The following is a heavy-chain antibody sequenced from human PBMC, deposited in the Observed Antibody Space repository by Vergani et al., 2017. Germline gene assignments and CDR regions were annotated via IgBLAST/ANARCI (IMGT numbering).Heavy chain of an antibody. J-gene: IGHJ4*02. D-gene: IGHD3-22*01. CDR3: ARLYGRDSSVSKYFDY. CDR2: IHPADSDT. V-gene: IGHV5-51*01. CDR1: GYSFTNYW. Sequence: EVQLVQSGAEVKKPGESLKISCQISGYSFTNYWIGWVRQMPGKGLEWMGIIHPADSDTRYSPSFPGQVTISVDKSISTAYLQRSSLRASDSAMYYCARLYGRDSSVSKYFDYWGQGTLVTVSS.